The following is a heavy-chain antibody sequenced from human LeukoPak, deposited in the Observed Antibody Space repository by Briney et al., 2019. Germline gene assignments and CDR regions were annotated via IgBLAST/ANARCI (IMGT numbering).Heavy chain of an antibody. Sequence: ASVKVSCKASGYTFTSYGISWVRQAPGQALEWMGWISAYNGNTNYAQKLQGRVTMTTDTSASTAYMELRSLRSDDTAVYYCARDRYCSSTSCSYYFDYWGQGTLVTVSS. CDR3: ARDRYCSSTSCSYYFDY. V-gene: IGHV1-18*01. D-gene: IGHD2-2*01. CDR1: GYTFTSYG. CDR2: ISAYNGNT. J-gene: IGHJ4*02.